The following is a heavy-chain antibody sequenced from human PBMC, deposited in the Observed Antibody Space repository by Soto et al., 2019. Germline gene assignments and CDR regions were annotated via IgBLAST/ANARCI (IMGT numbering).Heavy chain of an antibody. V-gene: IGHV3-23*01. J-gene: IGHJ4*02. CDR2: LTAGGGDT. D-gene: IGHD3-10*01. CDR1: GFTFSNYA. CDR3: AKKYSSDSATYLDHFDC. Sequence: EMQLLESGGGLVQPGGSLRLSCAASGFTFSNYAMSWFRQAPGKWLEWVSTLTAGGGDTYYAESVKGRFTISRDNSKDPLYIQMHRPRAEDTALSYCAKKYSSDSATYLDHFDCWGQGTLVTVSS.